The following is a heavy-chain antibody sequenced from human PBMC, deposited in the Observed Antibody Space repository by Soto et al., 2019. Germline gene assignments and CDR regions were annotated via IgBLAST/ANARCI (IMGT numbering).Heavy chain of an antibody. D-gene: IGHD3-3*01. V-gene: IGHV1-2*02. CDR3: ARGGGTILAPLP. CDR1: GYTFTGYF. Sequence: ASVKVSCKASGYTFTGYFMHWVRQAPGQGLEWMGWINPNSGATKYAQKFQGRVTLSRDTSISTAYMELSGSRSDDTAVYYCARGGGTILAPLPWGQGTLVTVSS. CDR2: INPNSGAT. J-gene: IGHJ5*02.